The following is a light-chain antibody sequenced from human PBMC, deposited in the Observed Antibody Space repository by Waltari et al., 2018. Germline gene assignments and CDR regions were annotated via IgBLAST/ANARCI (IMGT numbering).Light chain of an antibody. CDR3: PGRSNWPGGS. Sequence: EIVLTQSPASLSLSPGESASLSCRASQSVNTYLAWYQPKPGQPPRLLIYDASTRATGVPARFVGSGSGTDFTLTITRLEPEDFAVYYCPGRSNWPGGSFGGGTKVETK. J-gene: IGKJ4*01. V-gene: IGKV3-11*01. CDR2: DAS. CDR1: QSVNTY.